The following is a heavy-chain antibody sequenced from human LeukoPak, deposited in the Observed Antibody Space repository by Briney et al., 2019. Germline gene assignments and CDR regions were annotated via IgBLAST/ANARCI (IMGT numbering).Heavy chain of an antibody. D-gene: IGHD3-16*01. CDR1: GFTVNSNY. Sequence: GGSLRLSCAASGFTVNSNYMSWVRQAPGKGLEWVSIIYSGGSTYYADSVKGRFTISRDNSENTLYLQMNSLRVEDTAVFYCARDRGILPYGMDVWGQGTTVIVSS. V-gene: IGHV3-66*01. CDR3: ARDRGILPYGMDV. J-gene: IGHJ6*02. CDR2: IYSGGST.